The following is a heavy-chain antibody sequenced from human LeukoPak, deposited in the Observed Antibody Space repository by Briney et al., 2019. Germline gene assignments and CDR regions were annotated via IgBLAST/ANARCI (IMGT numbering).Heavy chain of an antibody. Sequence: ASVKVSCKASGYTFTGNYIHWVRQASGQGLEWMGWINPNTGGTKYAQKFQGRVTMTRDTSISTAYMELTRLKSDDTAVYYCARDSATAAAAELDYWGQGTLVTVSS. D-gene: IGHD6-13*01. CDR1: GYTFTGNY. CDR3: ARDSATAAAAELDY. J-gene: IGHJ4*02. CDR2: INPNTGGT. V-gene: IGHV1-2*02.